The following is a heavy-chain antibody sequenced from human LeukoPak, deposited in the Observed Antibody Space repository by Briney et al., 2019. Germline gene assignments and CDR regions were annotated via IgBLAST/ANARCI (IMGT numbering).Heavy chain of an antibody. Sequence: GASVKVSCKASGYTFSGYYMHWVRQAPGQGLEWMGWINPNSGGTNYAQKFQGRVTMTRDTSISTAYMELSRLRSDDTAVYYCARVPSMVRGKYYFDYWGQGTLVTVSS. CDR1: GYTFSGYY. V-gene: IGHV1-2*02. D-gene: IGHD3-10*01. CDR2: INPNSGGT. CDR3: ARVPSMVRGKYYFDY. J-gene: IGHJ4*02.